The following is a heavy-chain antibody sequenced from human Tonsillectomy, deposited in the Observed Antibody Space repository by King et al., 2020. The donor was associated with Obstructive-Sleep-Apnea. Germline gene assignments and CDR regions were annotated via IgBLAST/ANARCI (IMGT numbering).Heavy chain of an antibody. CDR2: ISSNGGSP. D-gene: IGHD6-13*01. J-gene: IGHJ4*02. V-gene: IGHV3-64D*06. CDR1: GFTFSSYA. CDR3: VKDPIAAAGTVDDY. Sequence: VQLVESGGGLVQPGGSLRLYCLASGFTFSSYAMHWVRQCPWDVLGYVSAISSNGGSPYYADSVKGRFTNSRDNSKNTLYLQMSSLRAEDTAVYYWVKDPIAAAGTVDDYWGQGTLVTVSS.